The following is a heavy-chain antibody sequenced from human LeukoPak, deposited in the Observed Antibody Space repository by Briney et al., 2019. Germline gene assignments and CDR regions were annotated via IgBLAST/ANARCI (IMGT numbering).Heavy chain of an antibody. D-gene: IGHD2-15*01. V-gene: IGHV4-34*01. CDR1: GGSFSGYY. Sequence: SETLSLTCAVYGGSFSGYYWSWIRQPPGKGLEWIGEINHSGSTNYNPSLKSRVTISVDTSKNQFSLKLSSVTAADTAVYYCADGGRSTIDYWGQGTLVTVSS. CDR3: ADGGRSTIDY. CDR2: INHSGST. J-gene: IGHJ4*02.